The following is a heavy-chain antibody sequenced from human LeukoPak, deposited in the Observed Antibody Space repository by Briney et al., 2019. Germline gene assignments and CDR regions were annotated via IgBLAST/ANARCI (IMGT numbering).Heavy chain of an antibody. CDR3: ARLPSYGSGRDY. CDR1: GFTFSSYS. Sequence: PGGSLRLSCAASGFTFSSYSMNWVRQAPGKGLEWVSSISSSSSYIYYADSVKGRFTISRDNAKNSLYLQMNSLRAEDTAEYYCARLPSYGSGRDYWGQGTLVTVSS. V-gene: IGHV3-21*01. J-gene: IGHJ4*02. D-gene: IGHD5-18*01. CDR2: ISSSSSYI.